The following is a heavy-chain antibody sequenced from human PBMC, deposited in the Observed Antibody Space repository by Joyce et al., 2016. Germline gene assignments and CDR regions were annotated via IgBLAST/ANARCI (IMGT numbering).Heavy chain of an antibody. J-gene: IGHJ4*02. Sequence: QLQLQESGPGLVKPSETLSLTCTVSGASIRSGSYYWGWIRQSPGKGLEWIGSFYHVGGTYYNPSLRKRVTISGDTSKSQISLRVNSVTAADTAVYYCARRKLGGSAFDFWGQGTLVTVSS. D-gene: IGHD7-27*01. V-gene: IGHV4-39*01. CDR1: GASIRSGSYY. CDR2: FYHVGGT. CDR3: ARRKLGGSAFDF.